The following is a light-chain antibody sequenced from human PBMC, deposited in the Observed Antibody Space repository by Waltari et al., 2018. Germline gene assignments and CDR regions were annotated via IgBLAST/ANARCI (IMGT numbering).Light chain of an antibody. CDR2: GKN. CDR3: SSRDISGDVV. CDR1: ILRTFS. V-gene: IGLV3-19*01. J-gene: IGLJ2*01. Sequence: SSELTQDPAVSVALGQTVRITCHGDILRTFSPNWCRQKPGQAPELVIYGKNNLPSGIPDRFSASSSGTTTSLTITGAQAEDEADYYCSSRDISGDVVFGGGTELTVL.